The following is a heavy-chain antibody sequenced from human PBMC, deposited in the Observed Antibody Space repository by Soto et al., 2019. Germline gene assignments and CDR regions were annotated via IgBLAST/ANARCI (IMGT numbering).Heavy chain of an antibody. CDR2: LYTSGST. J-gene: IGHJ6*02. V-gene: IGHV4-4*07. CDR1: GDYISSYS. Sequence: PSETLSLTCTVSGDYISSYSWSWIRQVAGKGLEWIGRLYTSGSTNYNPSLKSRVTMSVDTSKNQFSLKLSSVTAADTAVYYCARDRGTGFCTGGSCYSGYYYYTMDVWGQGTTVTVSS. D-gene: IGHD2-15*01. CDR3: ARDRGTGFCTGGSCYSGYYYYTMDV.